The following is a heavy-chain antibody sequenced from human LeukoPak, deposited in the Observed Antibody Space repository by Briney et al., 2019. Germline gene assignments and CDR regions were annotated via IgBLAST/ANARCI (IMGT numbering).Heavy chain of an antibody. D-gene: IGHD2-8*01. CDR1: GFTLGNHG. CDR3: ARHRGSVFKGYMDV. V-gene: IGHV3-33*01. J-gene: IGHJ6*03. CDR2: IYSDGVNK. Sequence: GGSLRLSCAASGFTLGNHGMHWVRQAPGRGLEWVAIIYSDGVNKYCADSMKGRFTISRDTSKNTLFLEMESLRTEDTAVYYCARHRGSVFKGYMDVWGKGTTVTVSS.